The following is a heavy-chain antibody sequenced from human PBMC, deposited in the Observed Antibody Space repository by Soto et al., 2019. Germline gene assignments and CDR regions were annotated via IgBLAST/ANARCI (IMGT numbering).Heavy chain of an antibody. J-gene: IGHJ6*02. CDR1: GGSISSSSYY. CDR2: IYYSGST. Sequence: SETLSLTCTVSGGSISSSSYYWGWIRQPPGKGLEWIGSIYYSGSTYYNPSLKSRVTISVDTSKNQFSLKLSSVTAADTAVYYCATNYGSGSYGPYYYGMDGWGQGTTVTVSS. D-gene: IGHD3-10*01. CDR3: ATNYGSGSYGPYYYGMDG. V-gene: IGHV4-39*01.